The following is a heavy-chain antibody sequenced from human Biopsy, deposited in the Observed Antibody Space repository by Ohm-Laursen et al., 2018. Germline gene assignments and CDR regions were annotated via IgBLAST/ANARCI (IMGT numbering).Heavy chain of an antibody. J-gene: IGHJ6*02. CDR2: IYYSGKT. D-gene: IGHD4-11*01. CDR3: ARDSGILNYGNFKYYHYYGMDV. CDR1: GDSVTKYY. V-gene: IGHV4-59*02. Sequence: SHTLSFTCTVSGDSVTKYYWSWIRQPPGKGLEWIGHIYYSGKTNYNPSLQSRVSISVDTSRNQVSLTLSSVTAADTAVYYCARDSGILNYGNFKYYHYYGMDVWGQGTKVTVSS.